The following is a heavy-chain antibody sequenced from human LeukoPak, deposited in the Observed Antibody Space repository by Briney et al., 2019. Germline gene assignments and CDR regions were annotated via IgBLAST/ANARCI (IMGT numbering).Heavy chain of an antibody. CDR3: ARDHNVAAVADY. J-gene: IGHJ4*02. Sequence: KPSETLSLTCTVSGGSISGHYWSWIRQPPGRGLEWIGYIYYSGSTNYNPSLKSRVTMLVDTSENQFSLKLNSVTAADTAVYYCARDHNVAAVADYWGQGTLVTVSS. D-gene: IGHD6-13*01. CDR2: IYYSGST. CDR1: GGSISGHY. V-gene: IGHV4-59*11.